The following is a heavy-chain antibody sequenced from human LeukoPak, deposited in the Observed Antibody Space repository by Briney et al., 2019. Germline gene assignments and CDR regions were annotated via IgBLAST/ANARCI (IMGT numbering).Heavy chain of an antibody. Sequence: GRSLRLSCAASGFTFSTDAMHWVRQVPGKGLGWVAVILYDGTSQYYADSVKGRFTISRDNSRNTLYLQMNSLKVEDTAVYYCARDFRDYRDYVAYFDSWGQGTLVTVSS. D-gene: IGHD4-17*01. J-gene: IGHJ4*02. V-gene: IGHV3-30-3*01. CDR1: GFTFSTDA. CDR2: ILYDGTSQ. CDR3: ARDFRDYRDYVAYFDS.